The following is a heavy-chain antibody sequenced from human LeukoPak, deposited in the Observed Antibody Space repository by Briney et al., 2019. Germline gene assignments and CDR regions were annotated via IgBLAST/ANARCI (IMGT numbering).Heavy chain of an antibody. Sequence: PGGSLRLSCAVSGFTFSTYGMTWVRQAPGKGLVWVSLINNDGHTTVYADSVKGRFTISRDNAKNTLYLQMNSLRAEDTAVYYCGRDFWGSIDHWGQGTLVTVSS. CDR3: GRDFWGSIDH. D-gene: IGHD3-16*01. J-gene: IGHJ4*02. V-gene: IGHV3-74*01. CDR1: GFTFSTYG. CDR2: INNDGHTT.